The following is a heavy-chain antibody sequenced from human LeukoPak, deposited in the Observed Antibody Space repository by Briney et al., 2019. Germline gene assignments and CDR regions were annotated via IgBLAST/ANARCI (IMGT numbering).Heavy chain of an antibody. CDR3: ARAEGITMIVVAAFDY. D-gene: IGHD3-22*01. V-gene: IGHV1-46*01. CDR1: GYTFTSYY. Sequence: ASVKVSCKASGYTFTSYYMHWVRQAPGQGLEWMGIINPSGGSTSYAQKFQGRVTMTRDMSTSTVYMELSSLRSEDTAVYYCARAEGITMIVVAAFDYWGQGTLVTVSS. J-gene: IGHJ4*02. CDR2: INPSGGST.